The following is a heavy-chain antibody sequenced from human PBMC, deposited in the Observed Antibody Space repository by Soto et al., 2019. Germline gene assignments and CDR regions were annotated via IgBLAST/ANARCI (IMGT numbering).Heavy chain of an antibody. V-gene: IGHV3-23*01. CDR1: GFTFNHYG. J-gene: IGHJ4*02. D-gene: IGHD6-6*01. Sequence: EQLLESGGGLVQPGGSLTLSCAASGFTFNHYGMAWVRQAPGKGLEWVSVISGSGGTTYYADSVKGRFTISRDNSKSTVYVQRNSLRVEDTALYSCAKVIVLGASTIEFWGPGTLVTVSS. CDR3: AKVIVLGASTIEF. CDR2: ISGSGGTT.